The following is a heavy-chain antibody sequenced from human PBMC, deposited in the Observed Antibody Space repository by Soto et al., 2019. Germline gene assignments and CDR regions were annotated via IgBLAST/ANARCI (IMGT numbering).Heavy chain of an antibody. CDR1: GFTFSNYA. CDR2: VNNGGGGT. V-gene: IGHV3-23*01. Sequence: EVLLLDSGGGLVQPGGSLRLSCAASGFTFSNYAMTWVRQAPGKGPEWISTVNNGGGGTYYADSVKGRFTISRDNSKNTLYLLVSRMRAEDTAVYYCAKERLGRGIDYWGQGILVTVSS. J-gene: IGHJ4*02. D-gene: IGHD3-10*01. CDR3: AKERLGRGIDY.